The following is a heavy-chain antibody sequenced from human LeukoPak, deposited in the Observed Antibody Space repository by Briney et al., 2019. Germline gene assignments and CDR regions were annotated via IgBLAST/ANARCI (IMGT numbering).Heavy chain of an antibody. D-gene: IGHD6-13*01. CDR3: ARSIAAAGTPYFDY. Sequence: ASVKVSCKASGYTFTSYDINWVRQATGQGLEWMGWMNPNSGNTGYAQKFQGRVTITRNTSISTAYMELSSLRSEDTAVYYCARSIAAAGTPYFDYWGQGTLVTVSS. CDR2: MNPNSGNT. CDR1: GYTFTSYD. V-gene: IGHV1-8*03. J-gene: IGHJ4*02.